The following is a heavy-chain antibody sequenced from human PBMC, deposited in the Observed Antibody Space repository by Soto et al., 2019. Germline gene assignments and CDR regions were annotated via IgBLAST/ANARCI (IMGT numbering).Heavy chain of an antibody. J-gene: IGHJ4*02. CDR1: GYTLTELS. CDR2: FDPEDGET. V-gene: IGHV1-24*01. D-gene: IGHD2-21*02. Sequence: GASVKVSCNVSGYTLTELSMHWVRQAPGKGLEWMGGFDPEDGETIYAQKFQGRVTMTEDTSTDTAYMELSSLRSEDTAVYYCATVYCGGDCYPFDYWGQGTLVTVSS. CDR3: ATVYCGGDCYPFDY.